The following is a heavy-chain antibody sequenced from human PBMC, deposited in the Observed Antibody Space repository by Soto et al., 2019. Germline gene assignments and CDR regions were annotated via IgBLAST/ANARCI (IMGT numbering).Heavy chain of an antibody. CDR2: IDYSGDT. J-gene: IGHJ2*01. CDR3: ARDGGSLNWYFDL. D-gene: IGHD2-15*01. V-gene: IGHV4-31*11. CDR1: GYAISRGGYY. Sequence: QVQLQESGPGRVRPSQSLSLICDVSGYAISRGGYYWSWLRQVPGKGLEWIASIDYSGDTFYNLSLESRVTLSVDPSKNQFSLIVTIVTAADTAVFYCARDGGSLNWYFDLWGRGTLVTVSS.